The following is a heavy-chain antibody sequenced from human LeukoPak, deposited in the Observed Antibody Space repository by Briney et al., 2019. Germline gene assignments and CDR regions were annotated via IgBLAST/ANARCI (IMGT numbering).Heavy chain of an antibody. V-gene: IGHV3-21*01. J-gene: IGHJ3*02. CDR1: GFTFSSYS. CDR3: ARDLYSSSVEGAFDI. D-gene: IGHD6-13*01. Sequence: PGGSLRLSCAASGFTFSSYSMNSVRQAPGKGLEWVSSISSSSSYIYYADSVKGRFTISRDNAKNSLYLQMNSLRAEDTAVYYCARDLYSSSVEGAFDIWGQGTMVTVSS. CDR2: ISSSSSYI.